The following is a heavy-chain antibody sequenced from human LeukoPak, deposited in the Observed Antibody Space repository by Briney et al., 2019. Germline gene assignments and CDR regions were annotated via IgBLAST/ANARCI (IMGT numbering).Heavy chain of an antibody. Sequence: SLRLSCAAPGFTLSSYAMHWVRQAPGKGLEWVAVISYDGSNKYYADSVKDRFTISRDNSKNTLYLQMNSLRAEDTAVYYCARESRGPANNWGQGTLVTVSS. V-gene: IGHV3-30-3*01. J-gene: IGHJ4*02. CDR1: GFTLSSYA. CDR3: ARESRGPANN. D-gene: IGHD3-10*01. CDR2: ISYDGSNK.